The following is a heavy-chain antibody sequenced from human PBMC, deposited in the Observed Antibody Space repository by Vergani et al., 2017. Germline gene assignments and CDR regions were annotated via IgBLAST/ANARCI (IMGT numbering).Heavy chain of an antibody. CDR1: GGSISSGGYY. D-gene: IGHD1-26*01. J-gene: IGHJ4*02. CDR3: AREVTTWEEN. CDR2: IYTSGST. Sequence: QVQLQESGPGLVKPSQTLSLTCTVSGGSISSGGYYWSWIRQPAGKGLEWIGRIYTSGSTNYNPSLKSRVTMSVDTSKNQFSLKLSSVTAADTAVYYCAREVTTWEENWGQGTLVTVSS. V-gene: IGHV4-61*02.